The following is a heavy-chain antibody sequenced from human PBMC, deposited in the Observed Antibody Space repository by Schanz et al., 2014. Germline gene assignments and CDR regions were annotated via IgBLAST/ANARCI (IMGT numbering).Heavy chain of an antibody. CDR2: ISYDGSKK. V-gene: IGHV3-30*03. Sequence: QVQLVESGGGLVQPGGSLRLSCAASGFAVDNYYMSCVRQAPGKGLEWVGVISYDGSKKSYADSVKGRFTISRDNSKNTLYLQMNSLRPEDTAVYYCARGGFGEVSYFDYWGQGTLVTVSS. J-gene: IGHJ4*02. D-gene: IGHD3-10*01. CDR1: GFAVDNYY. CDR3: ARGGFGEVSYFDY.